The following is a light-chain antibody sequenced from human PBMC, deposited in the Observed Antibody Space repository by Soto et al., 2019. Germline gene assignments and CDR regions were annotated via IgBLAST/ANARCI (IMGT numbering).Light chain of an antibody. CDR2: GAS. V-gene: IGKV3-20*01. J-gene: IGKJ2*01. Sequence: EIVLTQSPGTLSLSPGERAALSCRASQSVSSSYLAWYQQKPGQAPRLLIYGASSRATGMPDRFSGSGSGTDFTLTISRLEPEDFAVYYCQQYDRSSPMYIFGQGTKLEIK. CDR1: QSVSSSY. CDR3: QQYDRSSPMYI.